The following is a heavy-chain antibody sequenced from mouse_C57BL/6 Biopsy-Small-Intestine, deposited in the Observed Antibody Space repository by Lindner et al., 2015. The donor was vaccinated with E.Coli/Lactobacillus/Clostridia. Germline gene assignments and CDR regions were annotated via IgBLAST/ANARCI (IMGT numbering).Heavy chain of an antibody. CDR2: ISSGSSTI. Sequence: VQLQESGGGLVKPGGSLKLSCAASGFTFSDYGMHWVRQVPEKGLEWVAHISSGSSTIYYAGTMKGRFTISRDNAKNTLFLQMTSLRSEDTAIYYCTTTIVATKGALDCWGQGTSVTVSS. CDR3: TTTIVATKGALDC. J-gene: IGHJ4*01. V-gene: IGHV5-17*01. CDR1: GFTFSDYG. D-gene: IGHD1-1*01.